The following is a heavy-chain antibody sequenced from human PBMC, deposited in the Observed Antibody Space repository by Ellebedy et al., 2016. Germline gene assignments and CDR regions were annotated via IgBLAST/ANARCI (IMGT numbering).Heavy chain of an antibody. D-gene: IGHD3-9*01. CDR2: IGTAGDT. CDR3: AREGYDILTGYYYYGMDV. CDR1: GFTFSSYD. V-gene: IGHV3-13*01. J-gene: IGHJ6*02. Sequence: GGSLRLSCAASGFTFSSYDMHWVRQATGKGLEWVSAIGTAGDTYYPGSVKGRFTISRENAKNSLYLQMNSLRAEDTAVYYCAREGYDILTGYYYYGMDVWGQGTTVTVSS.